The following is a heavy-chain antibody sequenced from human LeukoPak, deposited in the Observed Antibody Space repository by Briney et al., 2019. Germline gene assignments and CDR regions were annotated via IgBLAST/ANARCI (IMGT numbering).Heavy chain of an antibody. CDR2: IIPIFGTA. CDR1: GGTFSSYA. J-gene: IGHJ5*02. V-gene: IGHV1-69*01. CDR3: ARLSGDILTGYQVPMWFDP. D-gene: IGHD3-9*01. Sequence: SVKASCKASGGTFSSYAISWVRQAPGQGLEWMGGIIPIFGTANYAQKFQGRVTITADESTSTAYMELSSLRSEDTAVYYCARLSGDILTGYQVPMWFDPWGQGTLVTVSS.